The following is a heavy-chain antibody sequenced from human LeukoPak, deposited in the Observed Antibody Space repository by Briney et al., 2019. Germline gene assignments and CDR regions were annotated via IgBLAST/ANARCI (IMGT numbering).Heavy chain of an antibody. D-gene: IGHD2-2*02. Sequence: KPSETLSLTCTVSGYSISSGYYWGWIRQPPGKGLEWIGSIYHSGSTYYNPSPKSRVTISVDTSKNQFSLKLSSVTAADTAVYYCARVKGVSCSSTSCYIREVDYWGQGTLVTVSS. V-gene: IGHV4-38-2*02. CDR2: IYHSGST. J-gene: IGHJ4*02. CDR1: GYSISSGYY. CDR3: ARVKGVSCSSTSCYIREVDY.